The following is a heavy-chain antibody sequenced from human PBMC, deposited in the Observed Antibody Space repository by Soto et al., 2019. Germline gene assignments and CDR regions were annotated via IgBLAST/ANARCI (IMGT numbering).Heavy chain of an antibody. V-gene: IGHV1-69*13. CDR2: IIPIFGTA. Sequence: SVKVSCKASGGTFSSYAISWVRQAPGQGLEWMGGIIPIFGTANYAQKFQGRVTITADESTSTAYMELSSLRSEDTALYYCARGEGGSGSYSYYGMDVWGQGTTVTVSS. D-gene: IGHD3-10*01. CDR1: GGTFSSYA. J-gene: IGHJ6*02. CDR3: ARGEGGSGSYSYYGMDV.